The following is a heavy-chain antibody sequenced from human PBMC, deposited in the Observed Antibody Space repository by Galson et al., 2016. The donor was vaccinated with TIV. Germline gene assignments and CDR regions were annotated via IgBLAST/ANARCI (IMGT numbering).Heavy chain of an antibody. J-gene: IGHJ3*02. D-gene: IGHD2-15*01. CDR1: GGTFSSYA. CDR3: ARDRNSVSSVVLEDDAFDI. V-gene: IGHV1-69*04. CDR2: IIPMLGIT. Sequence: SVKVSCKASGGTFSSYAISWVRQAPGQGLEWMGRIIPMLGITRYAQKFQGRVTIIADDSTSTAYMELSSLRSDDTAVYYCARDRNSVSSVVLEDDAFDIWGQGTLVTVSS.